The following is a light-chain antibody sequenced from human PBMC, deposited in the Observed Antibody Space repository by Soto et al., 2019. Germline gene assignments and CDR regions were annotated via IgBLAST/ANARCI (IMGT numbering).Light chain of an antibody. Sequence: QSVLTQPASVSGSPGQSISISCTGTSSDVGGYNYVSWYQQHPGKAPKFIIYDVRNRPSGVSNRFSGSKSGNTASLTISGLQAEDEADYYCSSYTSSSTLVFVTGTKVTVL. CDR1: SSDVGGYNY. V-gene: IGLV2-14*01. CDR2: DVR. J-gene: IGLJ1*01. CDR3: SSYTSSSTLV.